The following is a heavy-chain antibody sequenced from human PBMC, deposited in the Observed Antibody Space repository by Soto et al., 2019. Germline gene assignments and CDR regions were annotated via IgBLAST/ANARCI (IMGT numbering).Heavy chain of an antibody. CDR1: GYTFTSYG. V-gene: IGHV1-18*01. Sequence: GASVKVSCKASGYTFTSYGISWVRQAPGQGLEWMGWISAYNGNTNYAQKLQGRVTMTTDTSTSTAYMELRSLRSDDTAVYYCARDVAAAGTGAQYTDYWGQGTLVTVSS. CDR3: ARDVAAAGTGAQYTDY. CDR2: ISAYNGNT. J-gene: IGHJ4*02. D-gene: IGHD6-13*01.